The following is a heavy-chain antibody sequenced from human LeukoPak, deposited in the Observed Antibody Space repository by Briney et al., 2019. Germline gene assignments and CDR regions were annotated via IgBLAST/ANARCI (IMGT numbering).Heavy chain of an antibody. CDR2: IWYDGSNK. J-gene: IGHJ4*02. CDR3: ARDSRIGSSWYYFDY. V-gene: IGHV3-33*01. Sequence: GGSLRLSCAASGFTFSSYGMHWVRQAPGKGLEWVAVIWYDGSNKYYADSVRGRFTISRDNSKNTLYLQMNSLRAEDTAVYYCARDSRIGSSWYYFDYWGQGTLVTVPS. D-gene: IGHD6-13*01. CDR1: GFTFSSYG.